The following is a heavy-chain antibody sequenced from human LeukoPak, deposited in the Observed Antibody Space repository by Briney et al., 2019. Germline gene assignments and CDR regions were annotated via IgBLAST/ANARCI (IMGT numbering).Heavy chain of an antibody. CDR1: GGSISSGGYY. V-gene: IGHV4-31*03. Sequence: SETLSLTCTVSGGSISSGGYYWSWIRQHPGKGLEWIGYIYYSGSTYYNPSLKSRLTISVDTSKNQFSLKLSSVTAADTAVYCCARDGITGTTGLDYWGQGTLVTVSS. J-gene: IGHJ4*02. CDR3: ARDGITGTTGLDY. D-gene: IGHD1-7*01. CDR2: IYYSGST.